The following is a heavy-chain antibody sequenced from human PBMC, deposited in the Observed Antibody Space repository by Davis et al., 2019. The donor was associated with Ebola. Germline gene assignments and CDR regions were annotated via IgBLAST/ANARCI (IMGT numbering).Heavy chain of an antibody. CDR2: ISSSSSTI. CDR1: GFTFSSYS. D-gene: IGHD2-15*01. V-gene: IGHV3-48*01. J-gene: IGHJ4*02. CDR3: AREPSIVVVVAVDY. Sequence: GGSLRLSCAASGFTFSSYSMNWVRQAPGKRLEWVSYISSSSSTIYYADSVKGRFTISRDNAKNSLYLQMNSLRAEDTAVYYCAREPSIVVVVAVDYWGQGTLVTVSS.